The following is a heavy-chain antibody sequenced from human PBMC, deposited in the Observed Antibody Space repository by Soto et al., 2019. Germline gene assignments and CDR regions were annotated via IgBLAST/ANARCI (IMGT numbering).Heavy chain of an antibody. V-gene: IGHV4-31*03. CDR3: ARRARYGDYAPNDY. J-gene: IGHJ4*02. CDR1: GGSISSGGYY. Sequence: QVQLQESGPGLVKPSQTLSITCTVSGGSISSGGYYWSWIGQHPGKGLEWIGYIYYSGSTYYNPSLKSRVTISVDTSKNQFSLKLSSVTAADTAVYYCARRARYGDYAPNDYWGQGTLVTVSS. D-gene: IGHD4-17*01. CDR2: IYYSGST.